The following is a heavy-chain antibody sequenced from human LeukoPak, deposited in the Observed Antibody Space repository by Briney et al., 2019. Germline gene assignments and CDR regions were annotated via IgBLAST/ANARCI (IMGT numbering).Heavy chain of an antibody. J-gene: IGHJ4*02. CDR3: ARVSAYCSGGSCYSGVTDY. V-gene: IGHV1-18*01. Sequence: WASVKVSCKASGYTFTSYGISWVRQAPGQGLEWMGWISAYNGNTNYAQKLQGRVTMTTDTSTSTAYMELRSLRSDDTAVYYCARVSAYCSGGSCYSGVTDYWGQGTLVTVSS. CDR1: GYTFTSYG. D-gene: IGHD2-15*01. CDR2: ISAYNGNT.